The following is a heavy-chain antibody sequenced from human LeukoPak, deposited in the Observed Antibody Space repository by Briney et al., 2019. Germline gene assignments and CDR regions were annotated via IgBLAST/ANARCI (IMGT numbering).Heavy chain of an antibody. V-gene: IGHV4-39*01. CDR1: GGSISSSSYY. D-gene: IGHD1-7*01. CDR2: IYYSGST. Sequence: SETLSLTCTVSGGSISSSSYYWGWIRQPPGKGLEWIGNIYYSGSTYYNPSLKSRVTISVDTSKNQFSLKLSSVTAADTAVYYCARTKEYNWNYRYYFDYWGQGALVTVSS. CDR3: ARTKEYNWNYRYYFDY. J-gene: IGHJ4*02.